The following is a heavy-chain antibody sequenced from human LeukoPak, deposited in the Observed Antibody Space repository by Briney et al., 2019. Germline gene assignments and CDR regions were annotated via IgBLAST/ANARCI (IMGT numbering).Heavy chain of an antibody. CDR3: ARRSQGFDF. V-gene: IGHV4-34*01. CDR2: INHSGSS. Sequence: SETLSLTCAVDGGSFSVYYWSWIRQTPGKGREGIGEINHSGSSNYNPSLKSRVTISVDTTKNQFSLKLNSVTAADTAVYYCARRSQGFDFWGQGILVTVSA. J-gene: IGHJ4*02. CDR1: GGSFSVYY.